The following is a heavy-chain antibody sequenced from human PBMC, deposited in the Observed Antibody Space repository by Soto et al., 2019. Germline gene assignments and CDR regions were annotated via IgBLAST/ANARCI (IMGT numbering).Heavy chain of an antibody. Sequence: QVQLHESGPGLVKPSQTLSLTCTVSGGSISSGDYYWNWIRQPPGKGLEWIGSTYYSGSTYYSPSPKSRVDISGGTSKNQVSVKLTSVTAADTAVYYCVRGDPGACSSTSCSDAFDLWGRGTMVAVSS. CDR3: VRGDPGACSSTSCSDAFDL. J-gene: IGHJ3*01. CDR2: TYYSGST. V-gene: IGHV4-30-4*01. CDR1: GGSISSGDYY. D-gene: IGHD2-2*01.